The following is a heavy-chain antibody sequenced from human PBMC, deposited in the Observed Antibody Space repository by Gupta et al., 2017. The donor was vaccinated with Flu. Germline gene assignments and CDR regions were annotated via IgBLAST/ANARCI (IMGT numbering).Heavy chain of an antibody. V-gene: IGHV4-59*08. CDR1: GGSISSYY. Sequence: QVQLQESGPGLVKPSETLSLTCTVSGGSISSYYWSWIRQPPGKGLEWIGYIYYSGSTNYNPSLKSRVTISVDTSKNQFSLKLSSVTAADTAVYYCARHRWYSSSSVSLFSDGMDVWGQGTTVTVSS. CDR2: IYYSGST. CDR3: ARHRWYSSSSVSLFSDGMDV. D-gene: IGHD6-6*01. J-gene: IGHJ6*02.